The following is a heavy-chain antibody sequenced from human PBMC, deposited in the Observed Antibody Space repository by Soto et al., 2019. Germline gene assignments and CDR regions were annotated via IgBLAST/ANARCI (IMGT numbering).Heavy chain of an antibody. CDR1: GGTFSSYA. J-gene: IGHJ3*02. CDR2: IIPIFGTA. CDR3: ARGRXQGYYYDSSGYYLPPDI. D-gene: IGHD3-22*01. V-gene: IGHV1-69*13. Sequence: GASVKVSCKASGGTFSSYAISWVRQAPGQGLEWMGGIIPIFGTANYAQKFQGRVTITADESTSTAYMELSSLRSEDTAVYYCARGRXQGYYYDSSGYYLPPDIWGQGTMVTVSS.